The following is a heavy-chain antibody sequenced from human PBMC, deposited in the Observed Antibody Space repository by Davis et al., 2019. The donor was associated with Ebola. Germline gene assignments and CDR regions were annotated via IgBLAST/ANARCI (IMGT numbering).Heavy chain of an antibody. D-gene: IGHD6-13*01. V-gene: IGHV1-2*06. Sequence: AASVKVSCKASGYTFTSYYMHWVRQAPGQGLEWMGRINPNSGGTNYAQKFQGRVTMTRDTSISTAYMELSRLRSDDTAVYYCARVSHSSSWYTDNDYWGQGTLVTVSS. J-gene: IGHJ4*02. CDR1: GYTFTSYY. CDR2: INPNSGGT. CDR3: ARVSHSSSWYTDNDY.